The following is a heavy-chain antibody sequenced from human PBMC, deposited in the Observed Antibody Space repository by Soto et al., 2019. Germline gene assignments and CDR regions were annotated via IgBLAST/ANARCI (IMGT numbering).Heavy chain of an antibody. D-gene: IGHD2-21*01. CDR3: AGGEVGILSHGNGFAP. CDR1: GFTFISYS. Sequence: EVQLVESGGGLVQPGGSLRLSCAASGFTFISYSMNWVRQAPGNGLEWVSYISSSSSTIYYADSVKGRFTISRDNAKNSMYLQMNRLRDEDTAVYYCAGGEVGILSHGNGFAPWGQVTLVTVSS. CDR2: ISSSSSTI. J-gene: IGHJ5*02. V-gene: IGHV3-48*02.